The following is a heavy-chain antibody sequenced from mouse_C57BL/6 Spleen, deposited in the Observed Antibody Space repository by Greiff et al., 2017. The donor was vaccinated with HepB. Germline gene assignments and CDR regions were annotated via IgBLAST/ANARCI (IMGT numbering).Heavy chain of an antibody. J-gene: IGHJ4*01. D-gene: IGHD2-5*01. Sequence: QVQLQQSGAELARPGASVKLSCKASGYTFTSYGISWVKQRTGQGLEWIGEIYPRSGNTYYNEKFKGKATLTADKSSSTAYMELRSLTSEDSAVYYCARVDSNSPYYAMDYWGQGTSVTVSS. V-gene: IGHV1-81*01. CDR3: ARVDSNSPYYAMDY. CDR2: IYPRSGNT. CDR1: GYTFTSYG.